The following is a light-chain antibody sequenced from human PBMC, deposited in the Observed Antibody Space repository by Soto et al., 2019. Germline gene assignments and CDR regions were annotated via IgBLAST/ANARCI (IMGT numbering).Light chain of an antibody. CDR2: KVS. CDR3: MQGTHWPPWT. Sequence: DVVMTQSPLSLPVTLGQPASISCRSSQSLVYSDGNTYLNWFQQRPGQSPRRLIYKVSNRDSGVPDRFSGSGSGTDFTLKISRVEAADVGVYYCMQGTHWPPWTFGQGTKVEIK. V-gene: IGKV2-30*01. CDR1: QSLVYSDGNTY. J-gene: IGKJ1*01.